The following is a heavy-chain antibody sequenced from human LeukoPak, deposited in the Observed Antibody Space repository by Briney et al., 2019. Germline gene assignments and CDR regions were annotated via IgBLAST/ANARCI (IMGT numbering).Heavy chain of an antibody. CDR3: ARADPARAFDI. CDR1: GGTFSSYT. D-gene: IGHD6-6*01. CDR2: IIPILGIA. J-gene: IGHJ3*02. Sequence: SVKVSCKASGGTFSSYTISWVRQAPGQGLEWMGRIIPILGIANYAQKLQGRVTITADKSTSTAYMELSSLRSEDTAVYYCARADPARAFDIWGQGTMVTVSS. V-gene: IGHV1-69*02.